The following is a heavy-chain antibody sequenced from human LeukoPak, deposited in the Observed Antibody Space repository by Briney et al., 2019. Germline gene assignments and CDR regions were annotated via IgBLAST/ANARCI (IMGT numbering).Heavy chain of an antibody. V-gene: IGHV3-23*01. CDR3: ARGSPHLGGWSSFGYYYYYMDV. D-gene: IGHD6-19*01. J-gene: IGHJ6*03. Sequence: PGGSLRLSCAASGFTFSTYAMTWVRQAPGKGLEWVSLISGTGGSTYYADSVKGRFTISRDNSKNTLYLQMNSLRAEDTAVYYCARGSPHLGGWSSFGYYYYYMDVWGKGTTVTISS. CDR2: ISGTGGST. CDR1: GFTFSTYA.